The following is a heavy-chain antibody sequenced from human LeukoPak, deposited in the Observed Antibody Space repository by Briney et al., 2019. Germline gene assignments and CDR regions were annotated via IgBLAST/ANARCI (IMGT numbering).Heavy chain of an antibody. V-gene: IGHV4-61*02. CDR1: GGSISSGSYY. D-gene: IGHD2-2*01. Sequence: SQTLSLTCTVSGGSISSGSYYWSWIRQPAGKGLEWIGRIYTSGSTNYNPSLKSRVTISVDTSKNQFSLKLSSVTAADTAVYYCASWRGRDRYCSSTSCHHEFFDYWGQGTLVTVSS. CDR2: IYTSGST. J-gene: IGHJ4*02. CDR3: ASWRGRDRYCSSTSCHHEFFDY.